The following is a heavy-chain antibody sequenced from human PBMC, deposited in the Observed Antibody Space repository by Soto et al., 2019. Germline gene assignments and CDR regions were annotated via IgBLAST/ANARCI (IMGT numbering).Heavy chain of an antibody. D-gene: IGHD5-18*01. Sequence: QVQLQESGPGLVKPSQTLSLTCTVSGGSISSGGYYWSWIRQHPGKGLEWIGYIYYSGSTYYNPSLTTRVTIXXDXSXXPFSLKLSSVTAADTAVYYCARDLPGDTAYWYFDLWGRGTLVTVSS. CDR3: ARDLPGDTAYWYFDL. CDR1: GGSISSGGYY. J-gene: IGHJ2*01. CDR2: IYYSGST. V-gene: IGHV4-31*03.